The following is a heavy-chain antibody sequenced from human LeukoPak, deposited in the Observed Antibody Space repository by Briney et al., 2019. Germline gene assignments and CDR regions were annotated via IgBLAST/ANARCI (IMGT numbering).Heavy chain of an antibody. CDR3: ARRAGAYSRPCDY. D-gene: IGHD4/OR15-4a*01. Sequence: GRSLRLSCAASGFTFSTYSMDWVRQAPGKGMELVSFIYSDNTHYSYSVKGRFTISRDNSKNTIYIHMNSLRAEATALYYCARRAGAYSRPCDYWGQGTLVTVSS. CDR2: IYSDNT. CDR1: GFTFSTYS. V-gene: IGHV3-53*01. J-gene: IGHJ4*02.